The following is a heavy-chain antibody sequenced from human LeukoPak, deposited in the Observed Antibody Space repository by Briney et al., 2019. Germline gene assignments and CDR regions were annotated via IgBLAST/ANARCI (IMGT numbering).Heavy chain of an antibody. CDR1: GFTFSSYW. Sequence: GGSLRLSCAASGFTFSSYWMSWVRQAPGKGLEWLANINQDGSEKYYVDSVKGRFTISRDNAKNSVYLQMNSLRVKDTAVYYCARDERPVGYWGQGTLVTVSS. V-gene: IGHV3-7*01. CDR2: INQDGSEK. J-gene: IGHJ4*02. CDR3: ARDERPVGY. D-gene: IGHD1-1*01.